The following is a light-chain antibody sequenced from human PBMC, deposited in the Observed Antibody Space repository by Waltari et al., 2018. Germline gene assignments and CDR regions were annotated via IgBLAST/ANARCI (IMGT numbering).Light chain of an antibody. CDR1: QSVASW. CDR3: QQYNNNSPFA. V-gene: IGKV1-5*03. Sequence: DIQMTQSPSTLSASVGDRVTITCLASQSVASWVAWYQQKPGKAPKLLIYKASTLESGVPSRFSGSGSGTEFTLSITSLQPDDFATYYCQQYNNNSPFAFGPGTRVDIK. CDR2: KAS. J-gene: IGKJ3*01.